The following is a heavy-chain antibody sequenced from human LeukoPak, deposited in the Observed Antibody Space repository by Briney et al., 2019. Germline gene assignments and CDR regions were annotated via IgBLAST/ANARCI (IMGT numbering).Heavy chain of an antibody. V-gene: IGHV3-21*01. CDR2: ISSSTSLI. D-gene: IGHD3-22*01. CDR3: ARDVGYYSY. J-gene: IGHJ4*02. Sequence: GGSLRLFCAASGFSFSSYTMNWVRQAPGKGLEWVSSISSSTSLIYYADSVRGRFTISRDNAKNSLYLQMNSLRDEDTAVYYCARDVGYYSYWGQGTLVTVSS. CDR1: GFSFSSYT.